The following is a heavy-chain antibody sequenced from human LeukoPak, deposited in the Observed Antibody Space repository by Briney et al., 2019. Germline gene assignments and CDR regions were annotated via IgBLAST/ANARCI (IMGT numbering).Heavy chain of an antibody. Sequence: GGSLRLSCAAYGFTFSSYSMNWVRQAPGKGLEWVSSISSSSNYIYYADSVKGRFTISRDNAKNSLYLQMNSLRAEDTAVYYCARCSSTTCYPGWSYRFDPWGQGTLVTVSS. CDR1: GFTFSSYS. CDR3: ARCSSTTCYPGWSYRFDP. CDR2: ISSSSNYI. D-gene: IGHD2-2*01. J-gene: IGHJ5*02. V-gene: IGHV3-21*01.